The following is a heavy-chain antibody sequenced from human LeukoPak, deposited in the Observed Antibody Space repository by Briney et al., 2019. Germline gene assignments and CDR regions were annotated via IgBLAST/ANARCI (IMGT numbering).Heavy chain of an antibody. V-gene: IGHV3-23*01. CDR1: GFTFSTFA. D-gene: IGHD4-23*01. CDR2: IFPSGGEI. CDR3: AKGGGGNTYYFDY. Sequence: GGSLRLSCAASGFTFSTFAMIWVRQPPGKGLEWVSSIFPSGGEIHYADSVKGRFTISRDNSKNTLYLQMNSLRAEDTAVYYCAKGGGGNTYYFDYWGQGTLVTVSS. J-gene: IGHJ4*02.